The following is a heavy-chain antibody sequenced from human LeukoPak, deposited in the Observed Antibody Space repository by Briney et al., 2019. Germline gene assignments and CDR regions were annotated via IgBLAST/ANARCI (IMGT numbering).Heavy chain of an antibody. CDR2: ISSSGSTI. CDR1: GFTFSSYE. D-gene: IGHD3-22*01. CDR3: ARPPPRIAAAGTDYYYDSSGYYGDAFDI. Sequence: GESLKISCAASGFTFSSYEMNWVRQAPGKGREWVSYISSSGSTIYYADSVEGRFTISRDNAKNSLYLQMNSLRAEDTAVYYCARPPPRIAAAGTDYYYDSSGYYGDAFDIWGQGTMVTVSS. V-gene: IGHV3-48*03. J-gene: IGHJ3*02.